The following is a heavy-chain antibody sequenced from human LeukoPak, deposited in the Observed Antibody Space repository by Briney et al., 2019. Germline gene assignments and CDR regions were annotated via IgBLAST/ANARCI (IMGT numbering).Heavy chain of an antibody. V-gene: IGHV1-46*01. CDR2: INPSGGST. Sequence: ASVKVSCKASGYTFTSYYMHWVRQTPGQGLEWMGIINPSGGSTSYAQKFQGRVTMTRDTSTSTVYMELSSLRSEDTAVYYCAGGGQGYSYNGGGVFDPWGQGTLVTVSS. CDR3: AGGGQGYSYNGGGVFDP. D-gene: IGHD5-18*01. J-gene: IGHJ5*02. CDR1: GYTFTSYY.